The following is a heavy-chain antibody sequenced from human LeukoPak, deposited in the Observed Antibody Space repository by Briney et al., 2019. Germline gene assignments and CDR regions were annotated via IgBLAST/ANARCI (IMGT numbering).Heavy chain of an antibody. V-gene: IGHV3-21*04. CDR1: GFIFSNYG. CDR3: TKIIVVLPSTISNPYYFDY. Sequence: GGSLRLSCAASGFIFSNYGMSWVRQAPGKGLEWVSSISFSSTHIYYADSIQGRFTISKDNSKNTLSLQMSSLRAEDTALYYCTKIIVVLPSTISNPYYFDYWGQGTLVTVSS. CDR2: ISFSSTHI. J-gene: IGHJ4*02. D-gene: IGHD2-2*02.